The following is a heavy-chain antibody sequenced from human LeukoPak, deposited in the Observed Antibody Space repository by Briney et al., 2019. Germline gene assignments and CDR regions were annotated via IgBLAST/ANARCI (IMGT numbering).Heavy chain of an antibody. CDR3: ARDTITRGLDY. D-gene: IGHD3-10*01. CDR1: GGSISSSSHY. V-gene: IGHV4-39*07. CDR2: IYYSGST. J-gene: IGHJ4*02. Sequence: SETLSLTCSVSGGSISSSSHYWDWIRQPPGEGLEWIGSIYYSGSTYYNPSLKSRVTISVDTSKNQFSLKLISVTAADTAVYFCARDTITRGLDYWGQGTLVTVSS.